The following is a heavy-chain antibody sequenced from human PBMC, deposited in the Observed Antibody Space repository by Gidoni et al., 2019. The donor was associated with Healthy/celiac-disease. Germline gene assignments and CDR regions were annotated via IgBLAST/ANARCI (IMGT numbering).Heavy chain of an antibody. CDR1: GVSVSRGRSY. CDR2: IYYSGST. D-gene: IGHD2-2*01. J-gene: IGHJ4*02. V-gene: IGHV4-61*01. Sequence: QVQLQESGPGLVKPSATLSLTCTVSGVSVSRGRSYWSWIRQPPGKGLEWIGYIYYSGSTNYNPSLKSRVTISVDTSKNQFSLKLSSVTAADTAVYYCASLWPVVPAAKGPFDYWGQGTLVTVSS. CDR3: ASLWPVVPAAKGPFDY.